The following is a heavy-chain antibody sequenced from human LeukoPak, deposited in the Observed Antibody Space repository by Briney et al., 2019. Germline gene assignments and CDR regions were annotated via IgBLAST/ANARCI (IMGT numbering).Heavy chain of an antibody. CDR2: VHHSGIT. D-gene: IGHD1-14*01. V-gene: IGHV4-38-2*02. CDR3: ARDLYDDNRCFDF. Sequence: SETLSLTCTVSVYSISSGYYWGWIRQPPGKGLEWIGSVHHSGITYYNPSLKSRVTTSVDTSKNQFSLRVDSVTAADTAVYYCARDLYDDNRCFDFWGRGILVTVSS. CDR1: VYSISSGYY. J-gene: IGHJ4*02.